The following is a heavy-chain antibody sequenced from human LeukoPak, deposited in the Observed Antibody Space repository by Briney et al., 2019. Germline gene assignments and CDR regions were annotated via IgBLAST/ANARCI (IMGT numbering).Heavy chain of an antibody. J-gene: IGHJ4*02. CDR3: ARGAWTAYYLDY. D-gene: IGHD3/OR15-3a*01. V-gene: IGHV3-74*01. Sequence: GGSLRLSCEASGFTCSSYWMHWVRQAPGKGLVWVARIKGDGGSTNYADSVKGRLTISRDNAQNTLYLQMNSLRAEDTAVYYCARGAWTAYYLDYWGQGTLVTVSS. CDR2: IKGDGGST. CDR1: GFTCSSYW.